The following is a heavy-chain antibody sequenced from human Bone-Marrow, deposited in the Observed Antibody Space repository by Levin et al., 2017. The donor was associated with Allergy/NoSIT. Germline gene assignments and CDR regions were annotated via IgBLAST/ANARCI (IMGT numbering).Heavy chain of an antibody. J-gene: IGHJ4*02. Sequence: QPGGSLRLSCAASDFTVSSNHMSWVRQAPGKGLEWVSVIYSGGSTYYADSVKGRFIISRDSSKNTLYLQMNSLRAEDTAVYDCARGDQFDCWGQGTLVTVSS. CDR3: ARGDQFDC. CDR2: IYSGGST. CDR1: DFTVSSNH. V-gene: IGHV3-53*01.